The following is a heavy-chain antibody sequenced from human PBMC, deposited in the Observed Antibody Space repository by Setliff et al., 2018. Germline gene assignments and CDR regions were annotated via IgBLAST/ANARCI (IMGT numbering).Heavy chain of an antibody. Sequence: KPSETLSLTCTVSGGSVSNSGFFWGWLRQAPGKGLEWIGNIYDSGSSNYNASLKSRLIITRDTSKNQISLKLTSVTAADTAVYYCARMTGFLYMDVWGKGTPVTVSS. J-gene: IGHJ6*03. CDR1: GGSVSNSGFF. D-gene: IGHD3-3*01. V-gene: IGHV4-39*07. CDR3: ARMTGFLYMDV. CDR2: IYDSGSS.